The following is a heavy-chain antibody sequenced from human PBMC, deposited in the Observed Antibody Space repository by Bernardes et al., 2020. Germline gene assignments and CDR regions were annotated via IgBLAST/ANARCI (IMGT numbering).Heavy chain of an antibody. CDR3: AKDVGYSYGTPYYYYGMDV. V-gene: IGHV3-43D*04. CDR2: ISWDGGST. CDR1: GFTFDDYA. Sequence: GGSLRLSCAASGFTFDDYAMHWVRQAPGKGLEWVSLISWDGGSTYYADSVKGRFTISRDNSKNSLYLQMNSLRAEDTALYYCAKDVGYSYGTPYYYYGMDVWGQGTTVTVSS. J-gene: IGHJ6*02. D-gene: IGHD5-18*01.